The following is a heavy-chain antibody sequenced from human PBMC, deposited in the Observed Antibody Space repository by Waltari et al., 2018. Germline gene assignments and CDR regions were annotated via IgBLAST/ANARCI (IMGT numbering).Heavy chain of an antibody. J-gene: IGHJ4*02. CDR3: ARGQLYYGSGSPLDY. Sequence: QVQLQESGPGLVKPSETLSLTCAVSGYSISSGYYWGWIRQPPGKGLEWIGSIYHSGSTYSNPSLKSRVTISVDTSKNQFSLKLSSVTAADTAVYYCARGQLYYGSGSPLDYWGQGTLVTVSS. V-gene: IGHV4-38-2*01. CDR1: GYSISSGYY. D-gene: IGHD3-10*01. CDR2: IYHSGST.